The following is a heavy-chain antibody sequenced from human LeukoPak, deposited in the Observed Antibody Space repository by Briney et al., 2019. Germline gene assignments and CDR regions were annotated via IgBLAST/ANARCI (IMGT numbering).Heavy chain of an antibody. J-gene: IGHJ4*02. D-gene: IGHD1-26*01. Sequence: ASVKVSCKASGYTFTGYYIHWVRQAPGQGLEWMGWIDPNTGGTHYAQKFQGRVTITRNSSISTAYMELSSLRSEDTAVYYCAREGNRSSDSSASYPLDYWGQGTPVTVSP. CDR2: IDPNTGGT. CDR3: AREGNRSSDSSASYPLDY. CDR1: GYTFTGYY. V-gene: IGHV1-2*02.